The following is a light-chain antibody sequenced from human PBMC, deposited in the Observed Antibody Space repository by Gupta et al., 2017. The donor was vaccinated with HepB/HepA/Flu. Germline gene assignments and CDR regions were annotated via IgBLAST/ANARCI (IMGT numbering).Light chain of an antibody. CDR2: DDS. CDR1: NIGSKS. CDR3: QGEDSSSDNGV. V-gene: IGLV3-21*03. J-gene: IGLJ3*02. Sequence: SYVLTQPPSVSVAPGKTARITCGGNNIGSKSVHWYQQKPGEAPVRVVYDDSDRPSGIPERFSGANSGTTATLTTTRAEAGDEADYYCQGEDSSSDNGVFGGGTKLTVL.